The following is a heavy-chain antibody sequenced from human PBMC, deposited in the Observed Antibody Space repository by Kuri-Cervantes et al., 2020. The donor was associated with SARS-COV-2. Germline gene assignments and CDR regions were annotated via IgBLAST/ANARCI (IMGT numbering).Heavy chain of an antibody. J-gene: IGHJ4*02. D-gene: IGHD1-1*01. Sequence: GGSLRLSCAASGFTFSSYGMHWVRQAPGKGLEWVAVIWYDGGNKYYADSVKGRFTISRDNSKNTLYLQMNSLRAEDTAVYYCVRDGDHWNFDYWGQGTLVTVAS. CDR1: GFTFSSYG. V-gene: IGHV3-33*01. CDR2: IWYDGGNK. CDR3: VRDGDHWNFDY.